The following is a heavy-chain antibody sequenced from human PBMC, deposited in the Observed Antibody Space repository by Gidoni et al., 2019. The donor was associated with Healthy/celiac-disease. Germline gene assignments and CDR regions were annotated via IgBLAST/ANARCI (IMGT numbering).Heavy chain of an antibody. Sequence: EVQLVECRGGVDQPERSMRLYCTASACTFTSYAMHWVRQASGQGLEYVSAISSNWGSRYYADSGKGRFTISIDNSKNTLYLQRSSLRAEVTAVYYCVKPRGGVVVIGAFDICGQGTMVTVSS. V-gene: IGHV3-64D*08. CDR1: ACTFTSYA. CDR3: VKPRGGVVVIGAFDI. J-gene: IGHJ3*02. CDR2: ISSNWGSR. D-gene: IGHD3-22*01.